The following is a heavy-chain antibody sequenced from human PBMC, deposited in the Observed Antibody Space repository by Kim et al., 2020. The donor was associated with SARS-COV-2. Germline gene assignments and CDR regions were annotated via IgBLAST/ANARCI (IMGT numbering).Heavy chain of an antibody. V-gene: IGHV4-34*01. D-gene: IGHD3-10*01. CDR2: INHSGST. CDR1: GGSFSGYY. CDR3: ARVSRWFGELLDYYYGMDV. J-gene: IGHJ6*02. Sequence: SETLSLTCAVYGGSFSGYYWSWIRQPPGKGLEWIGEINHSGSTNYNPSLKSRVTISVDTSKNQFSLKLSSVTAADTAVYYCARVSRWFGELLDYYYGMDVWGQGTTVTVSS.